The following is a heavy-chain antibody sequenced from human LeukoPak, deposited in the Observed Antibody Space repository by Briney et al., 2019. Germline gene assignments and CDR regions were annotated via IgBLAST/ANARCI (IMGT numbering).Heavy chain of an antibody. CDR1: GYSISSGYY. Sequence: KPSETLSLTCTVSGYSISSGYYWGWIRQPPGKGLEWIGSIYHSGSTYYNPSLKSRVTISVDTSKNQFSLKLSSVTAADTAVYYCARGGGYGDYNYWGQGTLVTVSS. J-gene: IGHJ4*02. D-gene: IGHD4-17*01. CDR2: IYHSGST. V-gene: IGHV4-38-2*02. CDR3: ARGGGYGDYNY.